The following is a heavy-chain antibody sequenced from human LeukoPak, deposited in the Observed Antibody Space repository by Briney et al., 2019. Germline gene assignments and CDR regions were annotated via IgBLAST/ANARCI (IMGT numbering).Heavy chain of an antibody. CDR3: ARVITSGWSV. CDR2: INHSGST. D-gene: IGHD6-19*01. CDR1: GGSFSGYY. J-gene: IGHJ4*02. Sequence: PSETLSLTCAVYGGSFSGYYWGWIRQPPGKGLEWIGEINHSGSTNYNPSLKSRVTISVDTSKNQFSLKLSSVTAADTAVYYCARVITSGWSVWGQGTLVTVSS. V-gene: IGHV4-34*01.